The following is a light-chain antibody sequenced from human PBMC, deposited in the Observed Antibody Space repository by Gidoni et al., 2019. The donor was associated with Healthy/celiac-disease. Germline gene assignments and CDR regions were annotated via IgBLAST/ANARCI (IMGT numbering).Light chain of an antibody. CDR1: SSDVGGYNY. CDR2: EVS. V-gene: IGLV2-14*01. Sequence: QSALTQPASVSGSPGQSITISCTGTSSDVGGYNYVSWYQQHPGKAPKMMIHEVSNRPSGVSNRFSGSKSGNTASLTISGLQAEDEADYYCSSYTSSSTLIGGGTKLTVL. J-gene: IGLJ2*01. CDR3: SSYTSSSTL.